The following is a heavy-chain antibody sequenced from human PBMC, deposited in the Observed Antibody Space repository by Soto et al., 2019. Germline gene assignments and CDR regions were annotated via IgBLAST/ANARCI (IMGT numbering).Heavy chain of an antibody. CDR3: TTDDPINRN. CDR2: IKSKVDSATT. J-gene: IGHJ4*02. V-gene: IGHV3-15*01. Sequence: GGSLRLSCAASGFTFSNTWMSWVRQAPGKGLEWVGRIKSKVDSATTDYAAPVKGRFSISRDDSRNTLYLQMNSLKIEDTAVYYCTTDDPINRNWGQGTLVTVSS. CDR1: GFTFSNTW.